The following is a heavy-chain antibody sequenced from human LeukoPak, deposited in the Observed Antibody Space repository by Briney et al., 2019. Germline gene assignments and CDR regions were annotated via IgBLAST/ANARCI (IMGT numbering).Heavy chain of an antibody. V-gene: IGHV3-30*02. Sequence: PGGSLRLSCAASGFTFSTYGMHWVRQAPGKGLEWVAFIRCDGSNKYYADSVKGRFTISRDNSKNTLYLQMNSLRAEDTAVYYCAKDRGYSYAYFDFRGQGTLVTVSS. CDR2: IRCDGSNK. D-gene: IGHD5-18*01. J-gene: IGHJ4*02. CDR1: GFTFSTYG. CDR3: AKDRGYSYAYFDF.